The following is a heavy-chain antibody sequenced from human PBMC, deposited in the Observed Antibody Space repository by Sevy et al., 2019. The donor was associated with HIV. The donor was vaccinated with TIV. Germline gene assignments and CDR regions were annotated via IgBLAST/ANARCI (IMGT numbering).Heavy chain of an antibody. V-gene: IGHV1-69*06. Sequence: ASVKVSCKASGGTFSSYAISWVRQAPGQGLEWMGGIIPIFGTANYAQKFQGRVTITADKSTSTAYMELSSLRSEDTAVYYCARVNYGSGSYYHGNFDYWGQGTLDTVSS. CDR3: ARVNYGSGSYYHGNFDY. J-gene: IGHJ4*02. D-gene: IGHD3-10*01. CDR2: IIPIFGTA. CDR1: GGTFSSYA.